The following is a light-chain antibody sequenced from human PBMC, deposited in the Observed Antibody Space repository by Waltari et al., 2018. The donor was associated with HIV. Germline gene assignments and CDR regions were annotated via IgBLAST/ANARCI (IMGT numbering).Light chain of an antibody. V-gene: IGLV1-47*01. CDR2: RTD. J-gene: IGLJ2*01. CDR3: AAWDDSLSAL. Sequence: QSVLTQPPSASGTPGQRVTISCSGASSNIGSNYVYWYQKLPGTAPKLLIYRTDQRPSGVPDRFSGSKSGTSASLAISGLRSEDEADYYCAAWDDSLSALFGGGTKLTVL. CDR1: SSNIGSNY.